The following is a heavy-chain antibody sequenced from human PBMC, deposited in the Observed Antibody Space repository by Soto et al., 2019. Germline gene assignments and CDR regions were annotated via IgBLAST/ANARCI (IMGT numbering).Heavy chain of an antibody. J-gene: IGHJ4*02. CDR2: ITSSSSTI. D-gene: IGHD2-21*02. CDR3: ARGRVGTAYFDY. Sequence: EVQLVESGGGLVQPGGSLSLSCAASGFTFSSNSMNWVRQAPGKGLEWISYITSSSSTIYYADSVKGRFTISRDNPKNSLYLQMNSLRDEDRAVYYCARGRVGTAYFDYWGQGALVTVSS. CDR1: GFTFSSNS. V-gene: IGHV3-48*02.